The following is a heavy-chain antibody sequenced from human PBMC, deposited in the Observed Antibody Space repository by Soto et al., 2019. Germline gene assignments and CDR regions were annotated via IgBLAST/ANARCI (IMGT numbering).Heavy chain of an antibody. CDR3: ATDKGDFTFGP. CDR1: GYSFSTNG. V-gene: IGHV1-18*04. J-gene: IGHJ5*02. Sequence: QVQLAQSGAEVKKPGASVTVSCKASGYSFSTNGVSWVRQAPGQDLEWMGWISANTGDTLYAEKFEDRITLTADTPTKTAYMELRSLRPDDTATFFCATDKGDFTFGPWGQGTLITVSS. D-gene: IGHD3-3*01. CDR2: ISANTGDT.